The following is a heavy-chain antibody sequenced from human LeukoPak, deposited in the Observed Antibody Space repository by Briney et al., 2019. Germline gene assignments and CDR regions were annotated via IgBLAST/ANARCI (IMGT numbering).Heavy chain of an antibody. CDR2: IYYSGST. CDR1: GGSISSGDYY. D-gene: IGHD3-3*01. Sequence: SETLSLTCTVSGGSISSGDYYWSWIRQPPGKGLEWVGYIYYSGSTYYNPSLKSRVTISVDTSKNQFSLKLGSVTAADTAVYYCARKRFSEWLLEDNWFDPWGQGTLVTVSS. V-gene: IGHV4-30-4*01. CDR3: ARKRFSEWLLEDNWFDP. J-gene: IGHJ5*02.